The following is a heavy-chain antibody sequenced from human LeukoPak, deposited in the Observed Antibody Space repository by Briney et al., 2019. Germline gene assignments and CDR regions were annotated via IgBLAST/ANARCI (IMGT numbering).Heavy chain of an antibody. Sequence: SETLSLTCTVSGGSISSYYWSWIRQPAGKGLEWIGRIYTSGSTNYNPSLKSRVTMSVDTSKNQFSLKLSSVTAADTAVYYCARVRSWFGESHHFGYWGQGTLVTVSS. D-gene: IGHD3-10*01. CDR3: ARVRSWFGESHHFGY. V-gene: IGHV4-4*07. J-gene: IGHJ4*02. CDR2: IYTSGST. CDR1: GGSISSYY.